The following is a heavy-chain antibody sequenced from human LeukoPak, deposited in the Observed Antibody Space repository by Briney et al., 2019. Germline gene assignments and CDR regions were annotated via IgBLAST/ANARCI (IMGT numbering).Heavy chain of an antibody. V-gene: IGHV1-2*02. D-gene: IGHD6-19*01. CDR3: AREYINSSGWYDY. CDR1: GYTFTGYY. CDR2: INPNSGGT. J-gene: IGHJ4*02. Sequence: GASVKVSCKASGYTFTGYYFHWVRQAPGQGLEWMGWINPNSGGTNYAQKFQGRVSTTRDTSISTAYMELSRLRSDDTAVYYCAREYINSSGWYDYWGQGTLVTVSS.